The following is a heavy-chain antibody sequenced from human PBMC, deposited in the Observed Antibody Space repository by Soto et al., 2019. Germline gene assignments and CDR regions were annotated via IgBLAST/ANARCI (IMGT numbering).Heavy chain of an antibody. J-gene: IGHJ4*02. CDR3: ARRPKRGFGATRTDY. CDR2: IHDGGST. V-gene: IGHV4-39*01. CDR1: GVSISGNSFY. D-gene: IGHD1-26*01. Sequence: PAETLSLTCAASGVSISGNSFYWGCIAPPPGMGLVSIGSIHDGGSTYDNPSLKSRVTTSVDTTKKQFSLKLTLVTEAETALYYCARRPKRGFGATRTDYWGQGTLVTVSS.